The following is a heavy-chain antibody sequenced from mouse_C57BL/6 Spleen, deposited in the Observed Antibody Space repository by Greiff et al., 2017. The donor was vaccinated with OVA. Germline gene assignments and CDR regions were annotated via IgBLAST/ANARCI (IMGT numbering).Heavy chain of an antibody. CDR1: GFTFSNYW. CDR3: TGYDY. CDR2: IRLKSDNYST. J-gene: IGHJ2*01. V-gene: IGHV6-3*01. Sequence: EVKVEESGGGLVQPGGSMKLSCVASGFTFSNYWMNWVRHSPEKGLEWVAQIRLKSDNYSTHYAESVKGRFTISRYDSKSSVYLQMNNLRAEDTGIYYCTGYDYWGQGTTLTVSS.